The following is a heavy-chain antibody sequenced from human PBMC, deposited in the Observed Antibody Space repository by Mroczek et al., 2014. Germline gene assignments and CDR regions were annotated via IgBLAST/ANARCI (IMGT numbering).Heavy chain of an antibody. V-gene: IGHV3-30-3*01. J-gene: IGHJ4*02. D-gene: IGHD3-22*01. CDR3: ARDPDYYDSSGSPFDY. CDR2: ISYDGSNK. Sequence: QVQLVESGGGVVQPGRSLRLSCAASGFTFSSYAMHWVRQAPGKGLEWVAVISYDGSNKYYADSVKGRFTISRDNSKNTLYLQMNSLRAEDTAVYYCARDPDYYDSSGSPFDYWGQGTPGH. CDR1: GFTFSSYA.